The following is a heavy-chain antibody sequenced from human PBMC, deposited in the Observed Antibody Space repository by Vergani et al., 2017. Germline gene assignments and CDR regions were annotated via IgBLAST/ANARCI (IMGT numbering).Heavy chain of an antibody. D-gene: IGHD1-26*01. CDR1: GGTFSSYA. CDR2: IIPILGIA. CDR3: AREGVGATFGY. Sequence: QVQLVQSGAEVKKPGASVKVSCKASGGTFSSYAISWVRQAPGQGLEWMGRIIPILGIANYAQKFQGRVTITADKSTSTAYMGLSSLRSEDTAVYYCAREGVGATFGYWGQGTLVTVSS. V-gene: IGHV1-69*04. J-gene: IGHJ4*02.